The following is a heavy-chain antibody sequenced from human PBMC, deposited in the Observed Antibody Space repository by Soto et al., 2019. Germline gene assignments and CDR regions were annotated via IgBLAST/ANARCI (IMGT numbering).Heavy chain of an antibody. D-gene: IGHD2-2*01. Sequence: GASVKVSCKASGGTFSSNTISWVRQAPGQGLEWMGRIIPILGIANYAQKFQGRVTITADKSTSTAYMELSSLRSEDTAVYYCARDDGYCSSTSCPDYWGQGTLVTVSS. CDR2: IIPILGIA. J-gene: IGHJ4*02. V-gene: IGHV1-69*04. CDR1: GGTFSSNT. CDR3: ARDDGYCSSTSCPDY.